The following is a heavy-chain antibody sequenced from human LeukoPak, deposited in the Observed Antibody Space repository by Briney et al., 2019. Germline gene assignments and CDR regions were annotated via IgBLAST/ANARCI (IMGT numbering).Heavy chain of an antibody. D-gene: IGHD1-14*01. CDR2: INPNSGGT. V-gene: IGHV1-2*02. CDR1: GYTFIGYY. J-gene: IGHJ4*02. Sequence: GASVKVSCKASGYTFIGYYMHWVRQAPGQGLEWMGWINPNSGGTNYAQKFQGRVTMTRDRSISTAYMELSRLRSDGTAVYYCAKDHTIRSLDSWGQGTLVTVSS. CDR3: AKDHTIRSLDS.